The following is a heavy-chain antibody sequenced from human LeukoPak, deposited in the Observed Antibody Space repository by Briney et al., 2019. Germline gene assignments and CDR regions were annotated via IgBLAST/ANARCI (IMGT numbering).Heavy chain of an antibody. CDR3: ARDIRSHNGPGGYYYYYMDV. J-gene: IGHJ6*03. CDR2: IYASGST. CDR1: GDSMSDSY. V-gene: IGHV4-4*07. Sequence: PSETLSLTCTVSGDSMSDSYWSWVRQPAGKGLEWIGRIYASGSTNYNPSLKSRVTLSVDTSSNQFSLTLSSVTAADTAVYHCARDIRSHNGPGGYYYYYMDVWGKGTTVTVSS. D-gene: IGHD2-8*01.